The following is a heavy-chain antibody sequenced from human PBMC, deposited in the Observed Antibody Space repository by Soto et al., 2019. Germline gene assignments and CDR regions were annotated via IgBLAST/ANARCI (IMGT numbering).Heavy chain of an antibody. CDR1: GGSISSGGYY. D-gene: IGHD3-22*01. CDR2: IYYSGST. CDR3: ARARLSMFYDSSYNWFDP. Sequence: SETLSLTCTVSGGSISSGGYYWSWIRQHPGKGLEWIGYIYYSGSTYYNPSLKSRVTISVDTSKNQFSLKLSSVTAADTAVYCCARARLSMFYDSSYNWFDPWGQGTLVTVSS. J-gene: IGHJ5*02. V-gene: IGHV4-31*03.